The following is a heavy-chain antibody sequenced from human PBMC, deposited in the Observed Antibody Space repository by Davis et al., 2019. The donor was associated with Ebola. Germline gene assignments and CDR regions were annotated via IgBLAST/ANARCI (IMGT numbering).Heavy chain of an antibody. V-gene: IGHV3-7*03. J-gene: IGHJ4*02. CDR1: GFTFSSYW. CDR2: IKQDGSEK. CDR3: TNAVTTTDY. D-gene: IGHD4-17*01. Sequence: GGSLRLSCAASGFTFSSYWMSWVRQAPGKGLEWVANIKQDGSEKYYVDSVKGRFTISRDNAKNSLYLQMNSLKTEDTAVYYCTNAVTTTDYWGQGTLVTVSS.